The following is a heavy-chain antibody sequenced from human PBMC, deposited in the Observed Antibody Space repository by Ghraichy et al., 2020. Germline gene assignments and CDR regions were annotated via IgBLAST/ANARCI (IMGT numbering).Heavy chain of an antibody. V-gene: IGHV3-66*02. J-gene: IGHJ4*02. Sequence: GSLRLSCAASGFTVSSNYMSWVRQAPGKGLEWVSVIYSGGSTYYADSVKGRFTISRDNSKNTLYLQMNSLRAEDTAVYYCAREAVWATTVTSYWGQGTLVTVSS. D-gene: IGHD4-17*01. CDR1: GFTVSSNY. CDR2: IYSGGST. CDR3: AREAVWATTVTSY.